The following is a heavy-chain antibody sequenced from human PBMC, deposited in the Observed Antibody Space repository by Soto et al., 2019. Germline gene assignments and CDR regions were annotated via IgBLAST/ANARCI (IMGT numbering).Heavy chain of an antibody. D-gene: IGHD3-3*01. CDR3: TKEGEFTYYDLWSGYYAFDY. CDR1: GFTFSSYA. CDR2: ISSVGGST. J-gene: IGHJ4*02. V-gene: IGHV3-23*01. Sequence: EVHLLESGGGLVLPGVSLRLSCAGSGFTFSSYAMSWVRQAPGKGLEWVSAISSVGGSTYYADSVKGRFIISRDNSENTLNLRVNSTTTAHTPIYYCTKEGEFTYYDLWSGYYAFDYWGQGTLVTVSS.